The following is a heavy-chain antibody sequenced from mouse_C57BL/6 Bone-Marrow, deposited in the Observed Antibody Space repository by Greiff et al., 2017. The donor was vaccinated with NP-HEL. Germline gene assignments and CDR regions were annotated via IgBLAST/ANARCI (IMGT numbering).Heavy chain of an antibody. CDR1: GFSLTSYG. J-gene: IGHJ4*01. CDR3: ARKDDYDAVDYYAMDY. V-gene: IGHV2-2*01. Sequence: QVQLQQSGPGLVQPSQSLSITCTVSGFSLTSYGVHWVRQSPGKGLEWLGVIWSGGSTDYNAAFISRLSISKDNSKSQVFFKMNSLQADDTAIYYCARKDDYDAVDYYAMDYWGQGTSVTVSS. CDR2: IWSGGST. D-gene: IGHD2-4*01.